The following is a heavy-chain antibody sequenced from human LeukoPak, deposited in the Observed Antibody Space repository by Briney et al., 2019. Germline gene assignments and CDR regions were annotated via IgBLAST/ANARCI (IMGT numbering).Heavy chain of an antibody. V-gene: IGHV3-74*01. Sequence: GGSLRLSCAASGLTYISYWMHWVRQAPGKGVVWVSRINTDGSSTTYADSVKGRFTIYRDNAKNTLYLQMNSLRAEDTAVYYCPRVGVPTTTAWFDPWGQGTLVTVSS. CDR1: GLTYISYW. CDR3: PRVGVPTTTAWFDP. CDR2: INTDGSST. J-gene: IGHJ5*02. D-gene: IGHD2-2*01.